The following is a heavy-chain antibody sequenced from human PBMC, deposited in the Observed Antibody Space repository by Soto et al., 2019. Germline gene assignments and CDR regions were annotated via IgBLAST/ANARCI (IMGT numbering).Heavy chain of an antibody. CDR1: GYTFISYG. D-gene: IGHD3-10*01. CDR3: ARATTAHLFYYYGSETSYTDV. Sequence: QVQLVQSGAEVKKPGASVKVSCKASGYTFISYGISWVRQAPGQGLEWMGWICGYNGNTNCAQKLQGRVTMTTDTTTSTAYMERTSLRSDNTAVYYSARATTAHLFYYYGSETSYTDVWSKGTTVTAPS. V-gene: IGHV1-18*01. J-gene: IGHJ6*03. CDR2: ICGYNGNT.